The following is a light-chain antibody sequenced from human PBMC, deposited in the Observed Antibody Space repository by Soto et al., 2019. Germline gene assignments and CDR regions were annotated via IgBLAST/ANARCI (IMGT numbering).Light chain of an antibody. J-gene: IGKJ1*01. CDR1: ETVATN. V-gene: IGKV3-15*01. Sequence: VMTQYPATLSVSPGERATLSCWASETVATNLAWYQQKPGQAPRLLISGASTRAAGISDRFRGSGSGTEFTITISSLRSEDSAIYYCQQYFEWPPMTFGQGTMVDIK. CDR3: QQYFEWPPMT. CDR2: GAS.